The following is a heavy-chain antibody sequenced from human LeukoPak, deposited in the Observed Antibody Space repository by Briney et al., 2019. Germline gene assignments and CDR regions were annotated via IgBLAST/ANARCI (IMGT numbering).Heavy chain of an antibody. Sequence: GGSLRLSCAASGFTFSNYAMSWVRQAPGKGLEWVSAISGSGGSTYYADSVKGRFTISRDNSKNTLYLQMNSLRAEDTAVYYCAKSFVALRFLEWLSRYYFDYWGQGTLVTVSS. J-gene: IGHJ4*02. D-gene: IGHD3-3*01. CDR3: AKSFVALRFLEWLSRYYFDY. CDR2: ISGSGGST. V-gene: IGHV3-23*01. CDR1: GFTFSNYA.